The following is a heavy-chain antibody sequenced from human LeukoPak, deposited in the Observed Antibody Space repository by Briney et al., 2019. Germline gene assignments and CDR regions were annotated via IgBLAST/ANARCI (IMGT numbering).Heavy chain of an antibody. CDR1: GGSISSSSYY. V-gene: IGHV4-39*02. Sequence: PSETLSLTCTVSGGSISSSSYYWGWIRQPPGKGLEWIGSIYYSGSTYYNPSLKSRVTISVDTSKNQFSLKLSSVTAADTAVYYCARDYDSSGYYYGLDYWGQGTLVNVSS. CDR3: ARDYDSSGYYYGLDY. D-gene: IGHD3-22*01. CDR2: IYYSGST. J-gene: IGHJ4*02.